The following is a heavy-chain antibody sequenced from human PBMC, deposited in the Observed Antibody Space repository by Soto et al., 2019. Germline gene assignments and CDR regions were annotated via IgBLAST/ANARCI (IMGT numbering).Heavy chain of an antibody. CDR2: ISAYNGKT. Sequence: QVQLVQSGAEVKKPGASVKVSCKASGYTFSNYGISWVRQAPGQGLEWMGWISAYNGKTYDAERLQGRVTMTTDTSTITAYMELRSLRSDDTAVYYCAREANCGSDCYSPAEYSQHWGQGTLVTVSS. J-gene: IGHJ1*01. D-gene: IGHD2-21*02. CDR1: GYTFSNYG. CDR3: AREANCGSDCYSPAEYSQH. V-gene: IGHV1-18*04.